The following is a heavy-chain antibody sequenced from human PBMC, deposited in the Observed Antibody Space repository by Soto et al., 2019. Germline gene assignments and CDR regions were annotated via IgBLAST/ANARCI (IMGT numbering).Heavy chain of an antibody. D-gene: IGHD3-16*01. J-gene: IGHJ5*02. CDR2: IYYSGST. CDR1: GGSISSGDYY. Sequence: PSETLSLTCTVSGGSISSGDYYWSWIRQPPGKGLEWIGYIYYSGSTYYNPSLKSRVTISVDTSKNQFSLKLSSVTAADTAVYYCARASSVMITFGAGGCAWFDPWGQETLVTVSS. V-gene: IGHV4-30-4*01. CDR3: ARASSVMITFGAGGCAWFDP.